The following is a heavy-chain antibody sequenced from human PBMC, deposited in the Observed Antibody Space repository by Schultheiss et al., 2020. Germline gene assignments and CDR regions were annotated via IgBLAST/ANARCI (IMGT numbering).Heavy chain of an antibody. J-gene: IGHJ4*02. Sequence: GESLKISCAASGFTFSSYGMHWVRQAPGKGLEWVAVISYDGSNKYYADSVKGRFTISRDNSKNTLYLQMNSLRAEDTAVYYCARLGSSGWYEFDYWGQGTLVTVSS. V-gene: IGHV3-30*03. D-gene: IGHD6-19*01. CDR1: GFTFSSYG. CDR2: ISYDGSNK. CDR3: ARLGSSGWYEFDY.